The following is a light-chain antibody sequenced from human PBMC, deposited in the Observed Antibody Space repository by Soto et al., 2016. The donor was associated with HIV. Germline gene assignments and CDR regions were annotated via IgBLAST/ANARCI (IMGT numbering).Light chain of an antibody. CDR1: NIGSKS. J-gene: IGLJ2*01. CDR3: QVWNSSSDHPV. CDR2: DDS. Sequence: SYELTQPPSVSVAPGKTARITCGGNNIGSKSVHWYQQKPGQAPALVVYDDSHRPSGIPERFSGSNSGNTATLTISRVEAGDEADYYCQVWNSSSDHPVFGGGTKLTVL. V-gene: IGLV3-21*03.